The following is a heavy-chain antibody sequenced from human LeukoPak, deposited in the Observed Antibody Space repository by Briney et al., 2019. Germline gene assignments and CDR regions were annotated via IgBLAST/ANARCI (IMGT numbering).Heavy chain of an antibody. CDR2: MNPNSGNT. Sequence: ASVKVSCKASGYTFTSYDINWVRQATGQGLEWMGWMNPNSGNTGYAQKFQGRVTMTRNTSISTAYMELSSLRSEDTAVYYCARGGGYSGYDYVGFFDYWGQGTLVTVSS. D-gene: IGHD5-12*01. CDR1: GYTFTSYD. V-gene: IGHV1-8*01. J-gene: IGHJ4*02. CDR3: ARGGGYSGYDYVGFFDY.